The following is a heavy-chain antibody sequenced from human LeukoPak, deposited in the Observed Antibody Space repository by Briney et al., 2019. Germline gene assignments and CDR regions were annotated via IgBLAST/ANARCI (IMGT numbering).Heavy chain of an antibody. D-gene: IGHD3-10*01. V-gene: IGHV4-39*07. CDR1: GDSISNIESY. J-gene: IGHJ4*02. CDR3: ARVLWFGDYSFDY. Sequence: PSETLSLICTVSGDSISNIESYWGWIRQPPGKPLEWIGSVSSTGSPYYNPSLESRVSISMSASENHFSLFLNAVTAADTAVYYCARVLWFGDYSFDYWGQGPLVTVSS. CDR2: VSSTGSP.